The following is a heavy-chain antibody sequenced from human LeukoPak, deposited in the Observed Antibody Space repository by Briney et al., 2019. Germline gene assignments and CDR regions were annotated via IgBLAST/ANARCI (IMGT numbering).Heavy chain of an antibody. J-gene: IGHJ5*02. CDR1: GFTFSSYS. CDR3: ARVFGQQLAFDP. D-gene: IGHD6-13*01. V-gene: IGHV3-21*01. CDR2: ISSSSSYI. Sequence: GGSLRLSCAASGFTFSSYSMNWVRQAPGKGLEWVSSISSSSSYIYYADSVKGRFTISRDDAKNSLYLQMNSLRAEDTAVYYCARVFGQQLAFDPWGQGTLVTVSS.